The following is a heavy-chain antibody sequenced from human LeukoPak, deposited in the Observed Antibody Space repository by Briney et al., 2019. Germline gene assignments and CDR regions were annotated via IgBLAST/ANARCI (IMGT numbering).Heavy chain of an antibody. CDR3: ARVAGSSDAFDI. CDR2: IYYSGST. V-gene: IGHV4-59*01. D-gene: IGHD3-10*01. Sequence: PSETLSLTCTVSGGSLSSYYWSWIRQPPGKGLEWIGYIYYSGSTNYNPSLKSRVTISVDTSKNQFSLKLSSVTAADTAVYYCARVAGSSDAFDIWGQGTMVTVSS. J-gene: IGHJ3*02. CDR1: GGSLSSYY.